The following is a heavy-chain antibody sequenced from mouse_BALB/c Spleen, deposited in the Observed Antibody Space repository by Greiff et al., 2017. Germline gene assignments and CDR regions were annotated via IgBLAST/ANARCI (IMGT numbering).Heavy chain of an antibody. D-gene: IGHD2-4*01. CDR3: ASYDYDDGAWFAY. CDR1: GYSITSGYY. CDR2: ISYDGSN. V-gene: IGHV3-6*02. Sequence: EVKLEESGPGLVKPSQSLSLTCSVTGYSITSGYYWNWIRQFPGNKLEWMGYISYDGSNNYNPSLKNRISITRDTSKNQFFLKLNSVTTEDTATYYCASYDYDDGAWFAYWGQGTLVTVSA. J-gene: IGHJ3*01.